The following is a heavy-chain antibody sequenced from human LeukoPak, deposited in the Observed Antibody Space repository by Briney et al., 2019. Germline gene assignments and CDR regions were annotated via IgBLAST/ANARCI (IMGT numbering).Heavy chain of an antibody. J-gene: IGHJ5*02. D-gene: IGHD3-3*01. V-gene: IGHV4-4*07. CDR3: ARDFFDFWSGYYTQSNNWFDP. CDR1: GGSISSYY. CDR2: IYTSGST. Sequence: SETLSLTCTVSGGSISSYYWSWIRQPAGKGLEWIGRIYTSGSTNYNPSLKSRVTISVDTSKNQFSLKLSSVTAADTAVYYCARDFFDFWSGYYTQSNNWFDPWGQGTLVTVSS.